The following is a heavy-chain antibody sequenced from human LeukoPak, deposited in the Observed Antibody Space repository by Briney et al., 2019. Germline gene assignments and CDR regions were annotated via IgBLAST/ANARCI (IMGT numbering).Heavy chain of an antibody. CDR2: IYPGDSDT. Sequence: GESLKISCKGSGYSFTSHWIGWVRQMPGKGLGWMGIIYPGDSDTRYSPSFQGQVTISADKSISTAYLQWSSLKASDTAMYYCARPYCSSTSCYSFPYWGQGTLVTVSS. V-gene: IGHV5-51*01. J-gene: IGHJ4*02. D-gene: IGHD2-2*01. CDR1: GYSFTSHW. CDR3: ARPYCSSTSCYSFPY.